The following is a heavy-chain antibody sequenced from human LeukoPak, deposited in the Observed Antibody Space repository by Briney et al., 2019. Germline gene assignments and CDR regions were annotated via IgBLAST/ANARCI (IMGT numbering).Heavy chain of an antibody. V-gene: IGHV3-53*01. D-gene: IGHD1-26*01. CDR1: GFTVSRNY. CDR2: LYSGGST. Sequence: GGSLRLSCAASGFTVSRNYMSWVRQAPGKGLEWVSVLYSGGSTNYADSVKGRFTISRDNSKNTLYLQMNSLRAEDTAVYYCARGGSYLSAFDIWGQGTMVTVSS. J-gene: IGHJ3*02. CDR3: ARGGSYLSAFDI.